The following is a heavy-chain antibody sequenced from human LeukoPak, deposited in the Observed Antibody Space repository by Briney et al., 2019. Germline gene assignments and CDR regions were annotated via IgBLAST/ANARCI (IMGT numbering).Heavy chain of an antibody. D-gene: IGHD2-15*01. CDR3: AKSGDFYFGMDI. V-gene: IGHV4-4*07. CDR1: GGTFSGYY. J-gene: IGHJ6*02. CDR2: VFNTGTT. Sequence: ETLSLTCRVSGGTFSGYYWNWIRQAPGKGLEWIGRVFNTGTTNYNPSLKSRVTMSLDTSKSQFSLSLSSVTAADTAIYWCAKSGDFYFGMDIWGQGTTVTVSS.